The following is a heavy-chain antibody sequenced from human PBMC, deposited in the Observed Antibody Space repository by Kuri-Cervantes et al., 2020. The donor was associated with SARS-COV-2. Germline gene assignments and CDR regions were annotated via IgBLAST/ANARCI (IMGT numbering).Heavy chain of an antibody. CDR3: AKDIRSSGWSIDY. Sequence: LSLTCAASGFTFSSFPMSWVRQAPGKGLEWVSGINWNGGSTGYADSVKGRFTISRDNAKNSLYLQMNSLRAEDTALYYCAKDIRSSGWSIDYWGQGTLVTVSS. CDR1: GFTFSSFP. J-gene: IGHJ4*02. CDR2: INWNGGST. V-gene: IGHV3-20*04. D-gene: IGHD6-19*01.